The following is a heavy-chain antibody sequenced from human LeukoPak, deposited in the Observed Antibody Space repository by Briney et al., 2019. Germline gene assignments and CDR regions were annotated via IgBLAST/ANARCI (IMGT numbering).Heavy chain of an antibody. Sequence: ASVKVSCKASGYTFTGYYMHWVRQAPGQGLEWMGRINPNSGGTNYAQKFQGRVTMTRDTSISTAYMELSRLRSDDTAVYYCARAYYDSSGKTPPDYWGQGTLVTVSS. J-gene: IGHJ4*02. CDR2: INPNSGGT. D-gene: IGHD3-22*01. V-gene: IGHV1-2*06. CDR3: ARAYYDSSGKTPPDY. CDR1: GYTFTGYY.